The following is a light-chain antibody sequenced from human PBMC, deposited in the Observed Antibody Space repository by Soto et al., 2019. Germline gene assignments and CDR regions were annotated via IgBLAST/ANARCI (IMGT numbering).Light chain of an antibody. CDR1: SSDIGAYNY. CDR3: SSPAGSYNLV. V-gene: IGLV2-11*01. J-gene: IGLJ3*02. CDR2: DVF. Sequence: QSALTQPRSVSGSPGQAVTISCTGTSSDIGAYNYVFWYQQYPGKSPKLIIYDVFKRPSGVPARFSASKSGNTASLTITGLQTEDEAHYNCSSPAGSYNLVFGGGTKVTVL.